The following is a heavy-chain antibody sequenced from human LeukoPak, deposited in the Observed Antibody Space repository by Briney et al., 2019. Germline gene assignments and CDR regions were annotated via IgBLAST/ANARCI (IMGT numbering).Heavy chain of an antibody. V-gene: IGHV3-48*03. D-gene: IGHD5-24*01. J-gene: IGHJ4*02. CDR1: GFTFSSYE. CDR2: ISSSGSTI. Sequence: GGSLRLSCAASGFTFSSYEMNWVRQAPGKGLEWASYISSSGSTIYYADSVKGRFAISRDNAKNSLYLQMNSLRAEDTAVYYCAKDFATIGFKYFDYWGQGTLVTVSS. CDR3: AKDFATIGFKYFDY.